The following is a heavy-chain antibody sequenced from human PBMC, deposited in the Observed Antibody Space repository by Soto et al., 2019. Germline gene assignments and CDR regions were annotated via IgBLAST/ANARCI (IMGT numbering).Heavy chain of an antibody. V-gene: IGHV4-31*03. D-gene: IGHD2-21*01. CDR3: ARLRIATNNYKWFDP. J-gene: IGHJ5*02. CDR2: IYVTGAV. CDR1: GAALNSGNYY. Sequence: SETLSLTCIVSGAALNSGNYYWSWIRQVPGKGLEWIGHIYVTGAVDYNPSLRDRITISQDTSERQFSLNLRLVTAADTAVYYCARLRIATNNYKWFDPWGQGTLVTV.